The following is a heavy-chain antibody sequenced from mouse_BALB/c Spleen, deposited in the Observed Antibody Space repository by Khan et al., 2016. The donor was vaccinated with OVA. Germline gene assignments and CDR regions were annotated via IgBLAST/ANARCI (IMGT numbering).Heavy chain of an antibody. D-gene: IGHD1-1*01. CDR1: GFTFSTYG. J-gene: IGHJ3*01. V-gene: IGHV5-6*01. Sequence: EVELVESGGDVVKPGGSLKLSCAASGFTFSTYGMSWVRQTPDKRLEWVATVSTGGHYTYYPDIVKGRFTISRDNAKNTLYLQMSSLKSEDTAIFYCARLAYYYDSEGFAYWGQGTLVTVSA. CDR3: ARLAYYYDSEGFAY. CDR2: VSTGGHYT.